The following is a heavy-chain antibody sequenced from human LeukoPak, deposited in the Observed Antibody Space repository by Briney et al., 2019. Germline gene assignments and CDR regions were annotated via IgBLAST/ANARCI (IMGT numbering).Heavy chain of an antibody. Sequence: SVKVSCKASGGTFSSYAISWVRQAPGQGLEWMGGIIPIFGTANYAQKFQGRVTITTDESTSTAYMELSSLRSQDTAVYYCASWRRDGLYFDYWGQGTLVTVSS. V-gene: IGHV1-69*05. D-gene: IGHD5-24*01. CDR2: IIPIFGTA. CDR3: ASWRRDGLYFDY. CDR1: GGTFSSYA. J-gene: IGHJ4*02.